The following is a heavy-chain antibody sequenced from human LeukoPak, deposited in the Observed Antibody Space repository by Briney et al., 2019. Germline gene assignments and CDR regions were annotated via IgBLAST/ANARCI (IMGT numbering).Heavy chain of an antibody. CDR3: AHSWGGKLDY. J-gene: IGHJ4*02. D-gene: IGHD3-10*01. CDR1: GLPLRTSGVG. V-gene: IGHV2-5*02. CDR2: IFWDDDK. Sequence: ESGPPVAKLTQTRTLIRTFSGLPLRTSGVGGGWLRQPPGKALGWLALIFWDDDKRYSPSLKSRLTITKDTPKNQVVLKMTNMDPVDTATYYCAHSWGGKLDYWGQGTLVTVSS.